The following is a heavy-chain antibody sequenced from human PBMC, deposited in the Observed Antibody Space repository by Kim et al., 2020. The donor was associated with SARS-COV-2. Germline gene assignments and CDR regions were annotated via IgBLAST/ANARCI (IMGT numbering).Heavy chain of an antibody. D-gene: IGHD2-2*02. CDR1: GYTLTGHY. V-gene: IGHV1-2*02. Sequence: ASVKVSCKASGYTLTGHYMHWVRQAPGQGLEWMGWINPNSGGTNDAQKFQGRVTMTRDTSISTAYMELSRLRSDDTAVYYCARDGIVVVPAAIPSRSSSYYCYGMDVWGQESTVTVSS. CDR3: ARDGIVVVPAAIPSRSSSYYCYGMDV. J-gene: IGHJ6*01. CDR2: INPNSGGT.